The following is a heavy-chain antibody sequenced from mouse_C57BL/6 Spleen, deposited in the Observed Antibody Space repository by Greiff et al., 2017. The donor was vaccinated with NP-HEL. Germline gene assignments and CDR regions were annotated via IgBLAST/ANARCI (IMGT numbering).Heavy chain of an antibody. D-gene: IGHD1-1*01. V-gene: IGHV1-80*01. CDR1: GYAFSSYW. CDR3: ARSNYYGSSLYFDY. Sequence: QVQLKESGAELVKPGASVKISCKASGYAFSSYWMNWVKQRPGKGLEWIGQIYPGDGGTNYNGKFKGKATLTADKSSSTAYMQLSSLTSEDSAVYFCARSNYYGSSLYFDYWGQGTTLTVSS. CDR2: IYPGDGGT. J-gene: IGHJ2*01.